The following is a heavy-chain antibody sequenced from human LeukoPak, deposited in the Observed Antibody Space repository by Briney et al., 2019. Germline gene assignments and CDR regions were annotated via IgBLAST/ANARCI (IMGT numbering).Heavy chain of an antibody. V-gene: IGHV4-39*01. D-gene: IGHD2-2*01. J-gene: IGHJ6*02. CDR1: GGSISSSSYY. Sequence: SETLSLTCTVSGGSISSSSYYWGWIRQPPGKGLEWIGSIYYSGSTYYNPSLKSRVTISVDTSKNQFSLKLSSVTAADTAVYYCARLRYNIVVVPGGFLNNYYGMDVWGQGTTVTVSS. CDR2: IYYSGST. CDR3: ARLRYNIVVVPGGFLNNYYGMDV.